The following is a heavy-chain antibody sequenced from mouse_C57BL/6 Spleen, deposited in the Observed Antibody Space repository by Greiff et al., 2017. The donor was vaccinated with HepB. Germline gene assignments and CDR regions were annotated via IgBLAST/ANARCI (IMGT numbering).Heavy chain of an antibody. J-gene: IGHJ4*01. CDR3: ARRDYYSNCYAMDY. CDR1: GYTFTSYW. V-gene: IGHV1-50*01. Sequence: VQLQQSGAELVKPGASVKLSCKASGYTFTSYWMQWVKQRPGQGLEWIGEIDPSDSYTNYNQKFKGKATLTVDTSSSTAYMQLSSLTSEDSAVYYCARRDYYSNCYAMDYWGQGTSVTVSS. CDR2: IDPSDSYT. D-gene: IGHD2-5*01.